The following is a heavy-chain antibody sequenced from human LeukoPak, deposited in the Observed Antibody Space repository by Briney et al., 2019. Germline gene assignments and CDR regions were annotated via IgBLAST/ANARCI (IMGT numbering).Heavy chain of an antibody. CDR1: GGSISSYY. CDR2: IYYSGST. Sequence: SETLSLTCTVSGGSISSYYWSWIRQPPGRGLEWIGYIYYSGSTNYNPSLKSRVTISVDTSKNQFSLKLSSVTAADTAVYYCARGGEYYYDSSGYFFWGQGTLVTVSS. J-gene: IGHJ4*02. V-gene: IGHV4-59*01. D-gene: IGHD3-22*01. CDR3: ARGGEYYYDSSGYFF.